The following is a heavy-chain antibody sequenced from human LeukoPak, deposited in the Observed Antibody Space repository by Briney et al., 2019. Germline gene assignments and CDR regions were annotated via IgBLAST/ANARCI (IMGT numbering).Heavy chain of an antibody. Sequence: ETLSLTCTVSGGYVSSSSYYWGWIRQPPGKGLEWVANIKQDGSEKNHVDSVKGRFTISRDNAKNSLYLQMDSLRVEDTAVYYCARNFIVGYCSSASCYTYYFDYWGQGTLVTVSS. D-gene: IGHD2-2*02. V-gene: IGHV3-7*04. CDR3: ARNFIVGYCSSASCYTYYFDY. J-gene: IGHJ4*02. CDR2: IKQDGSEK. CDR1: GGYVSSSSYY.